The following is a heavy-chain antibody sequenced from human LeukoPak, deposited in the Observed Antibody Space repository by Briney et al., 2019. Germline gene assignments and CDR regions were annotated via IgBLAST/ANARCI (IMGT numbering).Heavy chain of an antibody. D-gene: IGHD6-13*01. Sequence: GGSLRLSCVASGFTFSSHSMNWVRQAPGKGLEWVAVISYDGSSKYYADSVKGRFTISRDNSKNTLYLQMNSMRAEDTAVYYCASPAVYSSSWYYFDYWGQGTLVTVSS. J-gene: IGHJ4*02. CDR2: ISYDGSSK. V-gene: IGHV3-30*03. CDR3: ASPAVYSSSWYYFDY. CDR1: GFTFSSHS.